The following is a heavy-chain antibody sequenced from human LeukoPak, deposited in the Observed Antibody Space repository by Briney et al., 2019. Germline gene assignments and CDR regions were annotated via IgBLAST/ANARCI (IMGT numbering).Heavy chain of an antibody. V-gene: IGHV3-48*03. Sequence: PGGSLRLSCAASGFTFSSYEMNWVRQAPGKGLEGVSYISSSGSTIYYADSVKGRFTISRDNARNSLYLQMNSLRAEDTAVYYCARRYCSSTSCLFDYWGQGTLVTVSS. CDR3: ARRYCSSTSCLFDY. J-gene: IGHJ4*02. CDR1: GFTFSSYE. D-gene: IGHD2-2*01. CDR2: ISSSGSTI.